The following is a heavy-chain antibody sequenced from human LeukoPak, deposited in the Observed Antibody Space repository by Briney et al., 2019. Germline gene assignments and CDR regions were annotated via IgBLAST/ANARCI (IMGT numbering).Heavy chain of an antibody. CDR3: AKAIVGAYYFDY. CDR1: GFTFSNYA. J-gene: IGHJ4*02. CDR2: ISGSGST. D-gene: IGHD1-26*01. V-gene: IGHV3-23*01. Sequence: PGGSLRLSCAASGFTFSNYAMSWVRQAPGKGLEWVSAISGSGSTYYADSVKGRFTISRDNSKNTLYLQMNSLRAEDTAVYYCAKAIVGAYYFDYWGQGTLVTVSS.